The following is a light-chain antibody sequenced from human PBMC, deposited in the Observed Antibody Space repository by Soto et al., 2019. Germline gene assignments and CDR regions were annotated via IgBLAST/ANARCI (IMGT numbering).Light chain of an antibody. CDR1: SGSIARGY. CDR2: EDD. Sequence: NFMLTQPHSVSESPGKTVTISCTGTSGSIARGYVQWYQQRPGSAPTTLIYEDDQRPAGVPDRFSGSIDSSSNSASLIISGLRTEDEADYYCQSTDGNNMVFGGGTQLTVL. V-gene: IGLV6-57*02. CDR3: QSTDGNNMV. J-gene: IGLJ2*01.